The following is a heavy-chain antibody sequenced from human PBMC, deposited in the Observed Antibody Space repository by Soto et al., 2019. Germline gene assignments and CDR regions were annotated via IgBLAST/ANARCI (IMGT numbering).Heavy chain of an antibody. J-gene: IGHJ4*02. D-gene: IGHD5-18*01. Sequence: LRLSCAASGFTFSSYSMNWVRQAPGKGLEWVSSISSSSSYIYYADSVKGRFTISRDNAKNSLYLQMNSLRAEDTAVYYCARGPGYSYGGGFDYWGQGTLVTVSS. V-gene: IGHV3-21*01. CDR1: GFTFSSYS. CDR3: ARGPGYSYGGGFDY. CDR2: ISSSSSYI.